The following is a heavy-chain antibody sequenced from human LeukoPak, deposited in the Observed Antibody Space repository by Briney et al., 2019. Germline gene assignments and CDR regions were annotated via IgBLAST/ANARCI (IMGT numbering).Heavy chain of an antibody. D-gene: IGHD5-18*01. Sequence: PAETLSLTCTVSGGSISSSSYYWGWIPQPPGKGLEWIGSIYYSGSTYYNPSLKSQVTISVDTSKNQFSLKLSSVTAADTAVYYCARDLAAMATRAFDIWGQGTMVTVSS. CDR3: ARDLAAMATRAFDI. J-gene: IGHJ3*02. CDR2: IYYSGST. V-gene: IGHV4-39*07. CDR1: GGSISSSSYY.